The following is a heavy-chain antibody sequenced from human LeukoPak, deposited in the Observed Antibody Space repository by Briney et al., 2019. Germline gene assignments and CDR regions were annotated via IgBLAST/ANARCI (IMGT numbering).Heavy chain of an antibody. CDR1: GFTFTAFG. J-gene: IGHJ4*02. V-gene: IGHV3-30*18. CDR3: AKINNDDDY. CDR2: ISPDGHTE. Sequence: GGSLRLSCAASGFTFTAFGMHWVRQAPGKGLEWVAAISPDGHTEYYIDSVKGRFTISRDNSKNMIYLQMNSLRREDSAVYFCAKINNDDDYWGQGTLVTVSS. D-gene: IGHD1/OR15-1a*01.